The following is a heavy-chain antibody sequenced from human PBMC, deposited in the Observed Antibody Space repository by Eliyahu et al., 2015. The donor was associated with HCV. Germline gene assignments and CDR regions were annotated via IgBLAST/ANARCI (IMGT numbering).Heavy chain of an antibody. V-gene: IGHV4-34*01. CDR3: ARGRSLTRGDYVGY. CDR2: INHSGST. Sequence: QVQLQQWGAGLLKPSETLSLTCAVYGGSFSGYYWSWIRQPPGKGLEWIGEINHSGSTNYNPSLKSRVTISVDTSKNQFSLKLSSVTAADTAVYYCARGRSLTRGDYVGYWGQGTLVTVSS. CDR1: GGSFSGYY. D-gene: IGHD4-23*01. J-gene: IGHJ4*02.